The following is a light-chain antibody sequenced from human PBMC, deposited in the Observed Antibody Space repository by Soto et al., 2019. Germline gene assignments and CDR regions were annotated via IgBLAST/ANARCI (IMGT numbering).Light chain of an antibody. CDR2: DAS. J-gene: IGKJ4*01. V-gene: IGKV3-11*01. CDR1: QSVSCY. CDR3: QQRSNWGHT. Sequence: EIVLTQSPATLSLSPGERATLSCRANQSVSCYLGWYQQKPGQAPRLLIYDASNRATGIPARFSGSGSGTDFTLTISSLEPEDFAVYYCQQRSNWGHTFGGGTKVEIK.